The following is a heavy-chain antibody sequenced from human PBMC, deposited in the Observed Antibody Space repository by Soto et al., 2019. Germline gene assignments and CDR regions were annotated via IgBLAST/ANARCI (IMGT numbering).Heavy chain of an antibody. V-gene: IGHV1-18*01. CDR3: ARGSGRFGELFSDY. D-gene: IGHD3-10*01. Sequence: ASVKVSCKASGYTFTSYGISWVRQAPGQGLEWMGWISAYNGNTIYAQKLQGRVTMTTDTSTSTAYMELRSLRSDDTSVYYCARGSGRFGELFSDYWGQGTLVTVSS. CDR2: ISAYNGNT. J-gene: IGHJ4*02. CDR1: GYTFTSYG.